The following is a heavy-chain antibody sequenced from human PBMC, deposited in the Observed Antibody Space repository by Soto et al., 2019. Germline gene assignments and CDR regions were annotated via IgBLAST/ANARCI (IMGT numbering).Heavy chain of an antibody. D-gene: IGHD3-10*01. CDR1: GYTFTSYG. Sequence: QVQLVQSGAEVKKPGASVKVSCKASGYTFTSYGISWVRQAPGQGLEWMGWISAYNGNTNYAQKLQGRVTMTTDTTTSTAYMELRSLRSDDTAVYYCARDRGYLMVYYYYGMDVWGQGTTVTVSS. CDR2: ISAYNGNT. J-gene: IGHJ6*02. V-gene: IGHV1-18*04. CDR3: ARDRGYLMVYYYYGMDV.